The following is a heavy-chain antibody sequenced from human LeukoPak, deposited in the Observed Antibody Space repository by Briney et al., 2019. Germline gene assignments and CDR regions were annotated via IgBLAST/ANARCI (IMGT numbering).Heavy chain of an antibody. D-gene: IGHD3-10*01. J-gene: IGHJ4*02. Sequence: GGSLRLSCAASGFTVSSNYMNWVRQAPGKGLEWVSVIYGGGNKYYADSVKGRFTISRDNSKNTLYLQMNSLRAEDTAVYYCAKDRGVHGGLDYWGQGTLVTVSS. CDR2: IYGGGNK. CDR1: GFTVSSNY. V-gene: IGHV3-53*05. CDR3: AKDRGVHGGLDY.